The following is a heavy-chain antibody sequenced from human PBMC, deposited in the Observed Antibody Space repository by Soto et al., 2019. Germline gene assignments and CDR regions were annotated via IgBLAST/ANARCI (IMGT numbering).Heavy chain of an antibody. CDR2: INPSGGST. CDR1: GYTFTSYY. D-gene: IGHD3-22*01. Sequence: ASVKVSCKTSGYTFTSYYMHWVRQDPGQGLEWMGIINPSGGSTTYAQRLQGRVTMTRDTSTSTIYMELSSLRSEDTALYYCARGPGNYYDSGGYLNYWGQGTLVTVSS. J-gene: IGHJ4*02. CDR3: ARGPGNYYDSGGYLNY. V-gene: IGHV1-46*03.